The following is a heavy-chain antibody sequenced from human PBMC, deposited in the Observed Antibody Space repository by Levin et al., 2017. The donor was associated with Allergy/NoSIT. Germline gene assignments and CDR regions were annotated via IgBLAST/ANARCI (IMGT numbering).Heavy chain of an antibody. CDR2: IYYSGST. Sequence: SETLSLTCTVSGGSISSYYWSWIRQPPGKGLEWIGYIYYSGSTNYNPSLKSRVTISVDTSKNQFSLKLSSVTAADTAVYYCARGGIVATINDYFDYWGQGTLVTVSS. CDR3: ARGGIVATINDYFDY. D-gene: IGHD5-12*01. V-gene: IGHV4-59*01. J-gene: IGHJ4*02. CDR1: GGSISSYY.